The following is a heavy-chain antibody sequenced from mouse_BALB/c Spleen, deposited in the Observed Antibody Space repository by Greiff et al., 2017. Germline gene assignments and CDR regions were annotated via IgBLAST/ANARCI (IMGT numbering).Heavy chain of an antibody. V-gene: IGHV2-6-2*01. Sequence: QVHVKQSGPDLVAPSQSLSITCTVSGFSLTSYGVHWVRQPPGKGLEWLVVIWSDGSTTYNSALKSRLSISKDNSKSQVFLKMNSLQTDDTAMYYCARSPYYGSSYYAMDYWGQGTSVTVSS. D-gene: IGHD1-1*01. CDR2: IWSDGST. CDR1: GFSLTSYG. CDR3: ARSPYYGSSYYAMDY. J-gene: IGHJ4*01.